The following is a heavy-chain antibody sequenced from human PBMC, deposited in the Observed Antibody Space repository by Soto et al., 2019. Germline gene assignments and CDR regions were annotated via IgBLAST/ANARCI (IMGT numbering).Heavy chain of an antibody. Sequence: GGSLRLSCAASGFTVSSNYMSWVRQAPGKGLEWVSVIYSGGSTYYADSVKGRFTISRHNSKNTLYLQMNSLRAEDTAVYYCARDLRITGTTGPNYYYYYMDVWGKGTTVTVSS. CDR1: GFTVSSNY. D-gene: IGHD1-7*01. J-gene: IGHJ6*03. V-gene: IGHV3-53*04. CDR2: IYSGGST. CDR3: ARDLRITGTTGPNYYYYYMDV.